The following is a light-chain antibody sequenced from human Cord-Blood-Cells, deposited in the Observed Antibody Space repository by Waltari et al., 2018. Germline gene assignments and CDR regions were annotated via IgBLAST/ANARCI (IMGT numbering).Light chain of an antibody. J-gene: IGKJ3*01. Sequence: DIQMTQSPSTLSASVGDRVTITCRASQSISSWLAWYQQKPGNAPKLLISKASSLESWVPSRFSGSRSETEFTLTISSLQPDDFATYCRQQDNSYPITLGPWTKVDIK. CDR1: QSISSW. CDR3: QQDNSYPIT. V-gene: IGKV1-5*03. CDR2: KAS.